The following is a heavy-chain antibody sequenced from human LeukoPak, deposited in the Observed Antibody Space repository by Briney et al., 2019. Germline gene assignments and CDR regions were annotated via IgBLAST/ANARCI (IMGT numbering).Heavy chain of an antibody. J-gene: IGHJ5*02. CDR3: TTEYYAPTWFDP. Sequence: GGSLRLSCAASGFTFSNAWMSWVREAPGKGLEWGGRIKSNSNGATADYAAPVEGRFTISRDDSKNTLFLQMNGLKTEDTAVYYCTTEYYAPTWFDPWGQGTLVTVSS. V-gene: IGHV3-15*01. CDR2: IKSNSNGATA. CDR1: GFTFSNAW. D-gene: IGHD2-2*01.